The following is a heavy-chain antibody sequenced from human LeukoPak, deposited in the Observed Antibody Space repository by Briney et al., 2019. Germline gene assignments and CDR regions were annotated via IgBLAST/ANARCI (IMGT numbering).Heavy chain of an antibody. CDR1: GFTFSHYA. CDR3: ARPRYGALTFDPDYFDH. Sequence: GGSLRFSCAASGFTFSHYAMHWVRQAPGKGLEWVAVISYDGSDKFYTDSVKGRFTISRDNSTNTLYLQMNSLKIEDTAVYYCARPRYGALTFDPDYFDHWGRGALVTVSS. J-gene: IGHJ4*02. CDR2: ISYDGSDK. V-gene: IGHV3-30-3*01. D-gene: IGHD4/OR15-4a*01.